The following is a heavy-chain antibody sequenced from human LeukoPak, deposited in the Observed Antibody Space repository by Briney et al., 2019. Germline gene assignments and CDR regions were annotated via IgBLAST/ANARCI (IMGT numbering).Heavy chain of an antibody. Sequence: PGGSLRLSWAASGFTVSSNYMNWVRQAPGKGLEWVSVIYAGGSTFYADSVKGRFIISRDNSKHTLYLQMNSLRAEDTAVYYCAKKGVYYDSSGYYPVMDVWGQGTTVTVSS. D-gene: IGHD3-22*01. CDR3: AKKGVYYDSSGYYPVMDV. CDR2: IYAGGST. V-gene: IGHV3-53*01. CDR1: GFTVSSNY. J-gene: IGHJ6*02.